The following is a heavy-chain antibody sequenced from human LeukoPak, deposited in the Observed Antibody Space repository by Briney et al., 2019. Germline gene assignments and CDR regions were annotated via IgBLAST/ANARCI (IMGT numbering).Heavy chain of an antibody. CDR3: ARASRISGYYYYGMDV. V-gene: IGHV1-69*04. Sequence: ASVKVSCKASGGTFSSYAISWVRQAPGQGLEWMGRIIPILGTANYAQKFQGRVTITADKSTSTAYMELSSLRSEDTAVYYCARASRISGYYYYGMDVWGQGTTVTVSS. CDR2: IIPILGTA. D-gene: IGHD1-14*01. J-gene: IGHJ6*02. CDR1: GGTFSSYA.